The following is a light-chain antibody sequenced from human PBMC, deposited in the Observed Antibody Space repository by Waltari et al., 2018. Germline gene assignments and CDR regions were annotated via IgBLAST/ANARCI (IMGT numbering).Light chain of an antibody. J-gene: IGKJ4*01. V-gene: IGKV3-20*01. Sequence: EIVLSQSPGTLSLSPGDRATLSCRASQSVDNNYLAWYQQKPGQAPRLLIYGASNRATDITDRFSGSGSGTDFTLTIIRLEPEDFAVYYCQHYVRFFPVTFGGGTKVEIK. CDR2: GAS. CDR3: QHYVRFFPVT. CDR1: QSVDNNY.